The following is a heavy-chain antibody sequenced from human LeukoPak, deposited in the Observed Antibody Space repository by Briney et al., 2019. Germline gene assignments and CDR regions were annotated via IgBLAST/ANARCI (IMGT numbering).Heavy chain of an antibody. Sequence: SETLSLTCTVSGGSISSYYWSWIRQPPGKGLEWIGYIYYSGGTNYNPSLKSRVTISVDTSKNQFSLKLSSVTAADTAVYYCARDRAGVLDYWGQGTLVTVSS. CDR2: IYYSGGT. CDR1: GGSISSYY. CDR3: ARDRAGVLDY. V-gene: IGHV4-59*01. J-gene: IGHJ4*02. D-gene: IGHD3-10*01.